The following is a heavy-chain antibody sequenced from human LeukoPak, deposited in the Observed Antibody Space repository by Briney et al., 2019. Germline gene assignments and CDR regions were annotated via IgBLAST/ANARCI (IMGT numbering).Heavy chain of an antibody. J-gene: IGHJ4*02. CDR2: ISAYNGNT. CDR1: GYTFTHYG. D-gene: IGHD3-16*01. CDR3: ARDKGKGEHFRFFDY. Sequence: ASVKVSCKASGYTFTHYGISWVRQAPGQGLEWMGWISAYNGNTNYAQKFQDRVTMTTDTSTTTAYLELRSLRSDDTAVYYCARDKGKGEHFRFFDYWGQGTLVTVSS. V-gene: IGHV1-18*04.